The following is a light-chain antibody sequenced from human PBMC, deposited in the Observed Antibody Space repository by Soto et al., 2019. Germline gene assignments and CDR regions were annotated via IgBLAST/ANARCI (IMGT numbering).Light chain of an antibody. Sequence: QSVLTQPPSVSGAPGQRVTISCTGSSSNIGAGYDVHWYQQLPGTAPKLLIYGNSNRPSGVPDRFSGSKSGTSASLAITGLQAEDEADYYCQSYDSSLSGSEVFRTGTKLTVL. CDR2: GNS. CDR3: QSYDSSLSGSEV. CDR1: SSNIGAGYD. J-gene: IGLJ1*01. V-gene: IGLV1-40*01.